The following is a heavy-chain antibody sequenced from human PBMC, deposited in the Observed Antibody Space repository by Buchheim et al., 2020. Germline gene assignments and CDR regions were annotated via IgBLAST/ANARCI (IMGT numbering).Heavy chain of an antibody. Sequence: QVQLQQWGAGLLKPSETLSLTCAVYGGSFSGYYWSWIRQPPGKGLEWIGEINHSGSTNYNPSLKSRVTISVDTSKNQFSLKLSSVTAADTAVYYCARTGPGPYCSGGSCYVWFDPWGQGTL. D-gene: IGHD2-15*01. CDR2: INHSGST. V-gene: IGHV4-34*01. CDR3: ARTGPGPYCSGGSCYVWFDP. CDR1: GGSFSGYY. J-gene: IGHJ5*02.